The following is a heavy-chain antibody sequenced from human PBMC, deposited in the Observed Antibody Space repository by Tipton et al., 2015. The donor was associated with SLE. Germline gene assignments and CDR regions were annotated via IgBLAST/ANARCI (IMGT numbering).Heavy chain of an antibody. CDR2: IYSGGST. V-gene: IGHV3-53*05. D-gene: IGHD3-9*01. CDR3: ARDILTGSPYCMDV. CDR1: GFTVSSNY. Sequence: SLRLSCAASGFTVSSNYMNWVRQAPGKGLEWVSVIYSGGSTYYADSVKGRFTISRDNSKNTLYLQMNSLRAEDTAVYYCARDILTGSPYCMDVWGQGTTVTVSS. J-gene: IGHJ6*02.